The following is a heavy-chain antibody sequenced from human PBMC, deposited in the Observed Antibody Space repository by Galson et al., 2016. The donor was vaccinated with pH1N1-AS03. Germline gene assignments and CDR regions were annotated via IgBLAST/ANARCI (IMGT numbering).Heavy chain of an antibody. CDR1: GFTFSNYG. V-gene: IGHV3-23*01. CDR3: AKDSPTNYNFWGGYYRAYGLDV. CDR2: ISGNGGST. D-gene: IGHD3-3*01. Sequence: SLRLSCAASGFTFSNYGMSWVRQAPGKGLEWVSIISGNGGSTYYADSVKGRFTISRDSSKNTLYLQMNRLRAEDTAVYYCAKDSPTNYNFWGGYYRAYGLDVWGQGTTVIVSS. J-gene: IGHJ6*02.